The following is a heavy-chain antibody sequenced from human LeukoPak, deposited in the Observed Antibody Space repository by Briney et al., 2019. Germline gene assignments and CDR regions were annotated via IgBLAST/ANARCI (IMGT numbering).Heavy chain of an antibody. D-gene: IGHD3-10*01. V-gene: IGHV1-8*01. CDR2: MNPNSGNT. Sequence: ASVKVSCKASGYTFTDHDINWVRQATGQGLEWMGWMNPNSGNTGYAQKFQGRVTMTRDTSETTAYMELTSLRSEDTAVYYCARAIRHMVRGVNTQYYFDYWGQGTLVTVSS. CDR3: ARAIRHMVRGVNTQYYFDY. J-gene: IGHJ4*02. CDR1: GYTFTDHD.